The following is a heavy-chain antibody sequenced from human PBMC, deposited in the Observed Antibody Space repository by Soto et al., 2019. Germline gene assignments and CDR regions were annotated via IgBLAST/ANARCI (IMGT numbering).Heavy chain of an antibody. V-gene: IGHV1-8*01. CDR3: ARGGPQDIVLVPAALRGDWFDP. D-gene: IGHD2-2*01. Sequence: ASVKVSCKASGYTFTSYDINWVRQATGQGLEWMGWMNPNSGNTGYAQKFQGRVTMTRNTSISTAYMELSSLRSEDTAVYYCARGGPQDIVLVPAALRGDWFDPWGQGTLVTVSS. J-gene: IGHJ5*02. CDR2: MNPNSGNT. CDR1: GYTFTSYD.